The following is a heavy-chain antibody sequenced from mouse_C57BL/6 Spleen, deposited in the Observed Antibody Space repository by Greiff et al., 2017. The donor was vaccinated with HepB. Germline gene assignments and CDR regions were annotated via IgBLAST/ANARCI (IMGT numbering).Heavy chain of an antibody. D-gene: IGHD1-1*01. CDR2: IDPENGDT. J-gene: IGHJ3*01. CDR3: TTSGSSYGAY. Sequence: EVQLQQSGAELVRPGASVKLSCTASGFNIKDDYMHWVKQRPEQGLEWIGWIDPENGDTEYASKFQGKAIITADTSSNTAYLQLSSLTSEDTAVYYCTTSGSSYGAYWGQGTLGTVSA. V-gene: IGHV14-4*01. CDR1: GFNIKDDY.